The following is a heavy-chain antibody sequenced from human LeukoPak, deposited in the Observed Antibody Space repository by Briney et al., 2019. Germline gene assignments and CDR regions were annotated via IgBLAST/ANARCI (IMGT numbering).Heavy chain of an antibody. CDR3: ARDKAVAGHDY. CDR2: IYYSGST. Sequence: GSLRLSCAASGFTFSSYWMSWVRQAPGKGLEWIGSIYYSGSTYYNPSLKSRVTISVDTSKNQFSLKLSSVTAADTAVYYCARDKAVAGHDYWGQGTLVTVSS. V-gene: IGHV4-39*07. J-gene: IGHJ4*02. D-gene: IGHD6-19*01. CDR1: GFTFSSYW.